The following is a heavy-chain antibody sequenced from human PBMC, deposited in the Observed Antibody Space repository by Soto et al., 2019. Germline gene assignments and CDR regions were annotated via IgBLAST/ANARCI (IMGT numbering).Heavy chain of an antibody. CDR2: VSGSGAST. V-gene: IGHV3-23*01. D-gene: IGHD3-10*01. CDR1: GFTFSSHA. Sequence: EVQLLESGGGLIQPGGSLRLSCAASGFTFSSHAMSWVRQAPGKGLEWVSTVSGSGASTDYADSVKGRFTISRDDSKNTLDLQMNSLRAEDTALYYCARGGGGAAFDYWGQGTLVTVSS. J-gene: IGHJ4*02. CDR3: ARGGGGAAFDY.